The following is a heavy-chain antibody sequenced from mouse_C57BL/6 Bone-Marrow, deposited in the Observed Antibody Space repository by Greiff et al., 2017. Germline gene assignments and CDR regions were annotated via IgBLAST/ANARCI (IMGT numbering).Heavy chain of an antibody. CDR1: GYAFSSSW. Sequence: QVQLQQSGPELVKPGASVKISCKASGYAFSSSWMNWVKQRPGKGLEWIGRIYPGDGDTNYNGKFKGKATLTADKSSSTAYMQLSSLTYEDSAVYFCASPDGYYWFAYWGQGTLVTVSA. V-gene: IGHV1-82*01. D-gene: IGHD2-3*01. CDR3: ASPDGYYWFAY. CDR2: IYPGDGDT. J-gene: IGHJ3*01.